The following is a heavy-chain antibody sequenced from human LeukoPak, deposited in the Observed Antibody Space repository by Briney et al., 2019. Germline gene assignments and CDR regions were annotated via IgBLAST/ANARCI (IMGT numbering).Heavy chain of an antibody. D-gene: IGHD6-13*01. CDR3: ARDNGIAALG. V-gene: IGHV4-39*07. CDR2: FYYTGGT. CDR1: GGSVSDSSYY. Sequence: SETLSLTCTVSGGSVSDSSYYWGWIRQPPGKGLEWIGSFYYTGGTYYSPSFRSRVIISADTSKNQFSLKLSSVTAADTAVYYCARDNGIAALGWGQGTMVTVSS. J-gene: IGHJ3*01.